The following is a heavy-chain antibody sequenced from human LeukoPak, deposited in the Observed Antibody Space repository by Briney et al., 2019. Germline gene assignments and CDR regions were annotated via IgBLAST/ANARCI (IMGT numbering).Heavy chain of an antibody. J-gene: IGHJ4*02. Sequence: ASVKVSCKASGGTFSSYAISWVRQAPGQGLEWMGGIIPIFGTANYAQKFQGRVTMTRDTSTSTVYMELSSLGSEDTAVYYCAGTGLWFGELSPFDYWGQGTPVTVSS. CDR1: GGTFSSYA. D-gene: IGHD3-10*01. V-gene: IGHV1-69*05. CDR3: AGTGLWFGELSPFDY. CDR2: IIPIFGTA.